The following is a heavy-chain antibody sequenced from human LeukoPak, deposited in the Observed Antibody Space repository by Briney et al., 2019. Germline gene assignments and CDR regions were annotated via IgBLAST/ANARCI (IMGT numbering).Heavy chain of an antibody. CDR3: ARGGLYYYDSSGYHYFDY. J-gene: IGHJ4*02. D-gene: IGHD3-22*01. CDR1: GGTFSSYA. V-gene: IGHV1-69*04. Sequence: SVKVSCKASGGTFSSYAISWVRQAPGQGLEWMGRIIPILGIANYAQKFQGRVTITADKSTSTAYMELSSLRSEDTAVYYCARGGLYYYDSSGYHYFDYWGQGTLVTVSS. CDR2: IIPILGIA.